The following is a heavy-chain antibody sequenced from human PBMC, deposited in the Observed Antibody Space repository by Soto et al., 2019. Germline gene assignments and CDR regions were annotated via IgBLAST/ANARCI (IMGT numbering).Heavy chain of an antibody. CDR3: ARGPSYDSSGYYEDWYFDL. Sequence: GASVKVSCKASGYTFTSYGISWVRQAPGQGLEWMGWISAYNGNTNYAQKLQGRVTTTTDTSTSTAYMELRSLRSDDTAVYYCARGPSYDSSGYYEDWYFDLWGRGTLVTVPQ. D-gene: IGHD3-22*01. CDR2: ISAYNGNT. V-gene: IGHV1-18*01. J-gene: IGHJ2*01. CDR1: GYTFTSYG.